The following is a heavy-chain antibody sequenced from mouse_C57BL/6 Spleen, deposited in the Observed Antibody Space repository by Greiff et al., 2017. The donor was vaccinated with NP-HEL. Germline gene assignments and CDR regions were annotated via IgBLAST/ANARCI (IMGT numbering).Heavy chain of an antibody. J-gene: IGHJ4*01. CDR2: IYPGDGDT. Sequence: VQLQESGPELVKPGASVKLSCKASGYAFSSSWMNWVKQRPGKGLEWIGRIYPGDGDTNYNGKFKGKATLTADKSSSTAYMQLSSLTAEDSAVYFCARKLAMDYWGQGTSVTVSS. V-gene: IGHV1-82*01. CDR1: GYAFSSSW. CDR3: ARKLAMDY.